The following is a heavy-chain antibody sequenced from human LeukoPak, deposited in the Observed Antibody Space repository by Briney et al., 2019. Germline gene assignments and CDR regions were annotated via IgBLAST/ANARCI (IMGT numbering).Heavy chain of an antibody. CDR3: ARENGSGSYYNHYYYMDV. CDR1: GFTFSSYS. J-gene: IGHJ6*03. CDR2: ISSSGSTI. V-gene: IGHV3-48*04. D-gene: IGHD3-10*01. Sequence: GGSLRLSCAASGFTFSSYSMNWVRQAPGKGLEWVSYISSSGSTIYYADSVKGRFTISRDNAKNSLYLQMNSLRAEDTAVYYCARENGSGSYYNHYYYMDVWGKGTTVTISS.